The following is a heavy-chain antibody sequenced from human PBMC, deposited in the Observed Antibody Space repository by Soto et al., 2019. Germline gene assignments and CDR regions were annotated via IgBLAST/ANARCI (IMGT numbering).Heavy chain of an antibody. J-gene: IGHJ4*02. Sequence: EVQLLESGGGLVQPGGSLRLSCAASGFTFSAYAMTWVRQAPGKGLEWVSAIRGSGGNTYYADSVQGRFTISRDNSKNTLYLQMNSLRAEDTAVYYCAKGRRGDWYYFDYWGQGTLVTVSS. V-gene: IGHV3-23*01. D-gene: IGHD2-21*02. CDR1: GFTFSAYA. CDR2: IRGSGGNT. CDR3: AKGRRGDWYYFDY.